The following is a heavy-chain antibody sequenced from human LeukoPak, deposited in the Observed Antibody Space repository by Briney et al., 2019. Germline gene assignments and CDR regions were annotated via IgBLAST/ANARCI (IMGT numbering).Heavy chain of an antibody. V-gene: IGHV3-23*01. CDR2: ISAGKGNT. CDR1: AFTLSTYA. D-gene: IGHD3-22*01. Sequence: GGSLRLSCAASAFTLSTYAMSWVRQAPGKGLEWVSGISAGKGNTYYADSVKGRFIISRDNSKNTLYLQMNSLRAEDTALYFCARDPRRDYDSGWLNYDQWGQGVQVTVSS. J-gene: IGHJ4*02. CDR3: ARDPRRDYDSGWLNYDQ.